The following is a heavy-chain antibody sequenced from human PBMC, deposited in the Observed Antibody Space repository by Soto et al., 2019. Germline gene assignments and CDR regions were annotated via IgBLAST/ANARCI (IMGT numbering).Heavy chain of an antibody. D-gene: IGHD3-10*01. CDR2: ISYDGSNK. CDR3: ARGVREGWFDP. Sequence: QVQLVESGGGVVQPGRSLRLSCAASGFTFSSYAMHWVRQAPGKGLEWVAVISYDGSNKYYADSVKGRFTISRDNSKNTLYLQMNSLRAEDTAVYYCARGVREGWFDPWGQGTLVTVSS. V-gene: IGHV3-30-3*01. J-gene: IGHJ5*02. CDR1: GFTFSSYA.